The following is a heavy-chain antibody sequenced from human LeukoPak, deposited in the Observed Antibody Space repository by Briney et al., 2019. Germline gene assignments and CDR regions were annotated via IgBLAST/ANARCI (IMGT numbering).Heavy chain of an antibody. CDR3: AKESGRTTINWFDP. CDR2: IIPIFGTA. J-gene: IGHJ5*02. D-gene: IGHD1-7*01. CDR1: GGTFSSYA. Sequence: VASVKVSCKASGGTFSSYAISWVRQAPGQGLEWMGGIIPIFGTANYAQKFQGRVTITADESTSTAYMELNSLRAEDTAVYYCAKESGRTTINWFDPWGQGTLVTVSS. V-gene: IGHV1-69*13.